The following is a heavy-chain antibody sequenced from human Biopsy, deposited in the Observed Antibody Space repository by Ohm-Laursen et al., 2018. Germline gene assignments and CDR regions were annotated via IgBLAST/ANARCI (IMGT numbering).Heavy chain of an antibody. CDR3: VRGVDYYDPYHYYALDV. CDR2: INHRGST. Sequence: SDTLSLTCPVYSASFSDYYWTWVRQSPGKGLEWIGEINHRGSTNYNPSLRSRVTISVDTSKNQFSLKVRSVTAADTAVYYCVRGVDYYDPYHYYALDVWGQGTTVTVSS. CDR1: SASFSDYY. D-gene: IGHD3-22*01. J-gene: IGHJ6*02. V-gene: IGHV4-34*01.